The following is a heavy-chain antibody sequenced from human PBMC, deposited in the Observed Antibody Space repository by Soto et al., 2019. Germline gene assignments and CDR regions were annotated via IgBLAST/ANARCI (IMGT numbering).Heavy chain of an antibody. Sequence: ESGGGLVQPGRSLRLSCVASGFTFDDYDMHWVRQGPGKGLEWVSGISWNSGRIGYADSVKGRFDISRDNAQKSLYLQMNSLRVEDTALYYCAKDPSGYYRYFDLWGRGTLVTVSS. D-gene: IGHD5-12*01. J-gene: IGHJ2*01. V-gene: IGHV3-9*01. CDR1: GFTFDDYD. CDR3: AKDPSGYYRYFDL. CDR2: ISWNSGRI.